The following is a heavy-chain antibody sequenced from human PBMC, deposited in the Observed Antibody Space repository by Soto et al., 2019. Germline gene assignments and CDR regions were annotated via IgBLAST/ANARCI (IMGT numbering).Heavy chain of an antibody. CDR2: IIPIFGTA. CDR3: AKDNEWLRSPGY. V-gene: IGHV1-69*13. CDR1: GGTFSSYA. D-gene: IGHD5-12*01. Sequence: ASVKVSCKASGGTFSSYAISWVRQAPGQGLEWMGGIIPIFGTANYAQKFQGRVTITADESTSTAYMELSSLRAEDTAVCYCAKDNEWLRSPGYWGQGTLVTVSS. J-gene: IGHJ4*02.